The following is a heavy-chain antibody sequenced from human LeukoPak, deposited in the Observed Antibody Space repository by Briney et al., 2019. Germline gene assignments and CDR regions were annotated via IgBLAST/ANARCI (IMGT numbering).Heavy chain of an antibody. D-gene: IGHD6-19*01. J-gene: IGHJ4*02. Sequence: ASVKVSCKASGYSFTGHYMHWVRQAPGQGLEWMGWIYPYCVGTNYAHNFHGRVTMTRDTSISTGYMELSRLTSDDSAIYYCTRWRGYSSGWSGPFDDWGQGTLVTVSS. CDR1: GYSFTGHY. V-gene: IGHV1-2*07. CDR2: IYPYCVGT. CDR3: TRWRGYSSGWSGPFDD.